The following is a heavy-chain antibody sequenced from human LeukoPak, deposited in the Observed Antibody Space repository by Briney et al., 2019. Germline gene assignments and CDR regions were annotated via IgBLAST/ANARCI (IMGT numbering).Heavy chain of an antibody. CDR3: ARGYGSESAVFDI. V-gene: IGHV3-23*01. J-gene: IGHJ3*02. D-gene: IGHD3-10*01. CDR2: ISGSGGTT. CDR1: GFTFNNYA. Sequence: PGGSLRLSCAASGFTFNNYAMTWVRQAPGKGLEWVSAISGSGGTTLYADSVKGRFTISRDNSKNTLYLQMNSLRAEDTALYYCARGYGSESAVFDIWGQGTMVTVSS.